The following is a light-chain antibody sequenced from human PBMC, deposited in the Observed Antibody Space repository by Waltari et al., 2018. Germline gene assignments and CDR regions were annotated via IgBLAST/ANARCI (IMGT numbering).Light chain of an antibody. CDR1: QSVLYSSNKKNY. CDR3: QQYYSTLSWT. V-gene: IGKV4-1*01. Sequence: DIVMTQSQDSLAVSLGERAPLHCKPSQSVLYSSNKKNYLAWYQQKPGQSPKLLIYWASTRESGVPDRFSGSGSETDFTLTISNLQAEDVAVYYCQQYYSTLSWTFGQGTKVEIK. CDR2: WAS. J-gene: IGKJ1*01.